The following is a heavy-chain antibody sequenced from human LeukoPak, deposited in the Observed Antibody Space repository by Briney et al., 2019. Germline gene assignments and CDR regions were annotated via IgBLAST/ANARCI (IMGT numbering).Heavy chain of an antibody. CDR2: IIPIFGTA. CDR3: ARDHDVAEYYFDY. V-gene: IGHV1-69*13. J-gene: IGHJ4*02. CDR1: RGTFSSYA. Sequence: ASVKVSSKASRGTFSSYAISWVRQAPGQGLEWVGGIIPIFGTANYAQKFQGRVTITADESTSTAYMELSSLRSEDTAVYYCARDHDVAEYYFDYWGRGTLVTVSS. D-gene: IGHD6-19*01.